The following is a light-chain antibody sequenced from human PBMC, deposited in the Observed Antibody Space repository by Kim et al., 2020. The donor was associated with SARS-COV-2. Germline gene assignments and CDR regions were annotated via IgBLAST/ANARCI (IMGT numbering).Light chain of an antibody. Sequence: AITFCSGASSDVVGDNYVSWYQRHPGEAATLLIYDDIKRPSGVPDRFSGSKYGNTASLPIFGLQAADDDDYYCCYSYASHTSNVFGTGTKVTVL. CDR3: CYSYASHTSNV. V-gene: IGLV2-11*01. CDR2: DDI. CDR1: SSDVVGDNY. J-gene: IGLJ1*01.